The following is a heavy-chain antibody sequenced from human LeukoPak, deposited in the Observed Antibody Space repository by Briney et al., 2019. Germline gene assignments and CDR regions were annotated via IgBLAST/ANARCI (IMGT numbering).Heavy chain of an antibody. J-gene: IGHJ3*02. CDR3: ARKRMDSDAFDI. Sequence: GGSLRLSCAASGFTFRDHYMSWIRQAPGKGLEWVSNISSGGSTVYYADSVKGRFTNSRDNAKNSLSLQMDSLRAEDTAVYYCARKRMDSDAFDIWGQGTMVTVSS. CDR1: GFTFRDHY. D-gene: IGHD3/OR15-3a*01. CDR2: ISSGGSTV. V-gene: IGHV3-11*01.